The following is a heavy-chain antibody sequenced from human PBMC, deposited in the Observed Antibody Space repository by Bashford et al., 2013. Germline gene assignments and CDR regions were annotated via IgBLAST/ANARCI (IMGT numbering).Heavy chain of an antibody. V-gene: IGHV3-48*04. Sequence: GSLRLSCAASGFTFSNYNMNWVRQSPGKGLEWISYISTGSTNIYYADSVKGRFTISRDNAKNSLYLQMNSLRAEDTAVYYCARGSNRFLEWVGAFDIWGQGTMVTVSS. CDR3: ARGSNRFLEWVGAFDI. CDR2: ISTGSTNI. J-gene: IGHJ3*02. D-gene: IGHD3-3*01. CDR1: GFTFSNYN.